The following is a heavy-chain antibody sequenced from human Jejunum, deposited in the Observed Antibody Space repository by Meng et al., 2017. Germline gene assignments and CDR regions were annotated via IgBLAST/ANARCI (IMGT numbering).Heavy chain of an antibody. CDR1: GGSVSSTNCY. CDR2: RYYSGST. V-gene: IGHV4-61*01. J-gene: IGHJ4*02. CDR3: AREYCISTTCYFDS. D-gene: IGHD2-2*01. Sequence: QVLRPESGPGLVRPSETLSLTCTVSGGSVSSTNCYWSWIRQPPGKGLEWIGYRYYSGSTNYNPSLKSRVTISVDTSKSQFSLKLFSVTAADTAVYYCAREYCISTTCYFDSWGQGTLVTVSS.